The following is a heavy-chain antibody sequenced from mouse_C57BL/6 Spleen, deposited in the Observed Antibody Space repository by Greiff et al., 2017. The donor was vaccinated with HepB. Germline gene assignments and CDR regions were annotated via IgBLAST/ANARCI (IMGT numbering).Heavy chain of an antibody. D-gene: IGHD1-1*01. V-gene: IGHV14-2*01. J-gene: IGHJ3*01. Sequence: EVQLVESGAELVKPGASVKLSCTASGFNINDYYMHWVKQRPEQGLEWIGRIDPEDGETKYAPKFQGKATITADTSSNTAYLQLSSLTSEDTAVYYCARDYGSSYPFAYWGQGTLVTVSA. CDR2: IDPEDGET. CDR3: ARDYGSSYPFAY. CDR1: GFNINDYY.